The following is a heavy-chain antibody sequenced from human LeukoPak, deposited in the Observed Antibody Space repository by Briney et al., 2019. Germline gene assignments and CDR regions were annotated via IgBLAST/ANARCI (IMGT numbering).Heavy chain of an antibody. D-gene: IGHD3-22*01. Sequence: PGGSLRLSCAASGXTFSSYWVSWVRQAPGKGLEWVANIEQDGSEENFVDSVKGRFTISRDNAKSSLYLRMNSLRAEDTAVYYCARDVRGYDSSRYYYVFDYWGQGTLVTVSS. CDR2: IEQDGSEE. V-gene: IGHV3-7*01. J-gene: IGHJ4*02. CDR1: GXTFSSYW. CDR3: ARDVRGYDSSRYYYVFDY.